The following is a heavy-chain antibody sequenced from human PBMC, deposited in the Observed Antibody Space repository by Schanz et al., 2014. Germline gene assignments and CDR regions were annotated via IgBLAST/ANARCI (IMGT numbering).Heavy chain of an antibody. V-gene: IGHV3-11*06. Sequence: QVQLVESGGGLVKPGGSLRLSCVASGFTFNDYYMSWIRQAPGKGLEWVSYISRSSSYTNYADSVKGRFTISRDNAKNSLYLQMNSLRAEDTAVYYCARSYSSGWYPYYYGMDVWGQGTTVTVSS. CDR1: GFTFNDYY. CDR2: ISRSSSYT. CDR3: ARSYSSGWYPYYYGMDV. D-gene: IGHD6-19*01. J-gene: IGHJ6*02.